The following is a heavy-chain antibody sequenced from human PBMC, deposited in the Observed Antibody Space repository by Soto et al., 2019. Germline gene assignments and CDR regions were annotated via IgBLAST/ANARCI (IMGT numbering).Heavy chain of an antibody. V-gene: IGHV3-15*04. CDR1: GLSFSDAW. J-gene: IGHJ5*02. Sequence: PGGSLRLSCEAYGLSFSDAWISWVRQDPGKGLEWVARIVSKIDNVRIDYAAPESGRFTISRDDSKSTVYLQMNSLEIEDTGGYYCTTFRTWDRCYGFDAWGQGTLVTVSS. D-gene: IGHD4-17*01. CDR3: TTFRTWDRCYGFDA. CDR2: IVSKIDNVRI.